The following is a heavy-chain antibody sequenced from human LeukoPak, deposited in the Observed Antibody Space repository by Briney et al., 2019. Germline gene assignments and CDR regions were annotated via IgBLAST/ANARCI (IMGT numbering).Heavy chain of an antibody. CDR3: ARGGGLDV. Sequence: GGSLRLSCAASGLTFSNYWMNWVRQAPGKGLEWVANIKQDGSEQYYVDSVKGRFTISRENAKNSLYLQMSNLRAEDTAVYFCARGGGLDVWGQGATVTVSS. D-gene: IGHD3-16*01. CDR1: GLTFSNYW. CDR2: IKQDGSEQ. J-gene: IGHJ6*02. V-gene: IGHV3-7*03.